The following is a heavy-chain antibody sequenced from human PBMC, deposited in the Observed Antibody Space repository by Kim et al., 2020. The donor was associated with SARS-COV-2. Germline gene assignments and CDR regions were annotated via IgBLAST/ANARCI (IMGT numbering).Heavy chain of an antibody. J-gene: IGHJ4*02. CDR3: ARRKKSSSWYYFDY. V-gene: IGHV5-51*01. D-gene: IGHD6-13*01. Sequence: SPSFQGQVTTSADKSISTAYLQWSSLKASDTAMYYCARRKKSSSWYYFDYWGQGTLVTVSS.